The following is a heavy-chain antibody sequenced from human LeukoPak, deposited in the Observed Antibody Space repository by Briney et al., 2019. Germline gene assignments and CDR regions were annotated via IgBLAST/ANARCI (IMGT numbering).Heavy chain of an antibody. CDR3: ARVVGSSGWYRGYFDY. J-gene: IGHJ4*02. V-gene: IGHV3-48*01. CDR2: ISGSSSTI. CDR1: GFTLSRYS. Sequence: GGSLRLSCAASGFTLSRYSMNWVRQAPGKGLEWVSYISGSSSTIYYADSVKGRFTISRDNAKNSLYLQMNSLRAEDTAVYYCARVVGSSGWYRGYFDYWGREPWSPSPQ. D-gene: IGHD6-19*01.